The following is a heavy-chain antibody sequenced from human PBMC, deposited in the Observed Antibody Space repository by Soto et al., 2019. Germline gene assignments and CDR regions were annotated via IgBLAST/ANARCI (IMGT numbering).Heavy chain of an antibody. Sequence: SETLSLTCAVYGGPFSGYYWSWIRQPPGKGLEWIGEVNHGGSTNYKPSLKSRVTISVDTSKNQFSLNLSSVTAADTAVYYCARGSYDILTGYYPGPSDYWGQGTLVTVSS. CDR3: ARGSYDILTGYYPGPSDY. CDR1: GGPFSGYY. CDR2: VNHGGST. D-gene: IGHD3-9*01. J-gene: IGHJ4*02. V-gene: IGHV4-34*01.